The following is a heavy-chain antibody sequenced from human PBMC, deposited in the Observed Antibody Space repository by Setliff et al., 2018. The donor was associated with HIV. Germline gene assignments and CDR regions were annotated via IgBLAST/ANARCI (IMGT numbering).Heavy chain of an antibody. CDR3: TRRLIDTYYYESGTYPSMDV. V-gene: IGHV3-73*01. CDR1: GFTFSGSA. Sequence: GESLKISCAASGFTFSGSAIHWVRQAPGKGLEWVGRIRSKDNSYATTYPASLKGRFTISRDDSKNTAYLQMYSLKTEDTAVYYCTRRLIDTYYYESGTYPSMDVWGKGTTVNVSS. J-gene: IGHJ6*04. D-gene: IGHD3-10*01. CDR2: IRSKDNSYAT.